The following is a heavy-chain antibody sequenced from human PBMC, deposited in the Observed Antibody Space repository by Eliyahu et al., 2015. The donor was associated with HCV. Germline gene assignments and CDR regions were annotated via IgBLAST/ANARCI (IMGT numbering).Heavy chain of an antibody. CDR2: VYHSGIT. Sequence: QVLLQESGPGLVKPSETLSLTCAVSGYFISSGYYWGWVRQPPGKGLEWIGYVYHSGITYYNTSLNSRVTISLDTSKNHLSLNLRSVTAADTAVYYCTRGPLGRIDYWGQGTLVTVSS. CDR3: TRGPLGRIDY. D-gene: IGHD2/OR15-2a*01. J-gene: IGHJ4*02. V-gene: IGHV4-38-2*01. CDR1: GYFISSGYY.